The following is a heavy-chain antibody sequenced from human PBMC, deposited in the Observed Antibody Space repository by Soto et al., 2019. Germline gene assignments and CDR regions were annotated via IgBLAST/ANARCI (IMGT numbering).Heavy chain of an antibody. CDR2: IYYSGST. CDR1: GGSISSYY. Sequence: QVQLQESGPGLVKPSETLSLTCTVSGGSISSYYWSWXRXXPGXGLEWIGYIYYSGSTNYNPSLKSRVTISVDTSKNQFSLKLXXXXXADTAVYXXXXXXXXXXXXXXYYYYGMDVWGQGTTVTVSS. J-gene: IGHJ6*02. V-gene: IGHV4-59*01. CDR3: XXXXXXXXXXXXYYYYGMDV.